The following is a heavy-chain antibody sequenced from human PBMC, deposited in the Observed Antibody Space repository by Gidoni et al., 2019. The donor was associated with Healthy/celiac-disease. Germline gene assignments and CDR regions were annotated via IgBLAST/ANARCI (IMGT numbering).Heavy chain of an antibody. CDR2: IIPILGTA. J-gene: IGHJ3*02. V-gene: IGHV1-69*01. Sequence: QVQLVQSGAEVKKPGSSVTVSCKASGGTFRRYAISWVRQAPGQGLEWMGGIIPILGTANYAQKFQGRVTITADESTSTAYMELSSLRSEDTAVYYCASFGDVGVVGAGAFDIWGQGTMVTVFS. CDR3: ASFGDVGVVGAGAFDI. D-gene: IGHD2-15*01. CDR1: GGTFRRYA.